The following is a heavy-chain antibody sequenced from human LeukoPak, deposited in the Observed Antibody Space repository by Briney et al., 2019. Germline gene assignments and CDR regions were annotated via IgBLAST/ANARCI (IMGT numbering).Heavy chain of an antibody. CDR3: ARVTHTKGGVGIDY. CDR2: IYYSGST. CDR1: GGSISNKY. J-gene: IGHJ4*02. V-gene: IGHV4-59*01. D-gene: IGHD2-15*01. Sequence: PSETLSLTCTVSGGSISNKYWSWIRQPPGKGLEWIGYIYYSGSTNYNPSLKSRVTISVDTSKNQFSLKLSSVTAADTAVYYCARVTHTKGGVGIDYWGQGTLVTVSS.